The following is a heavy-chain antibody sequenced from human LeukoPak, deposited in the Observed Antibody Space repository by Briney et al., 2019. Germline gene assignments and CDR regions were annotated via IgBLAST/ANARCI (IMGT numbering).Heavy chain of an antibody. CDR1: GDSVSSNSAA. V-gene: IGHV6-1*01. J-gene: IGHJ4*02. CDR2: TYYRSKWSN. Sequence: QTLSLTCAISGDSVSSNSAAWNWIRQSPSRGLEWLGRTYYRSKWSNNYAISVKSRITINPDTSKNQISLQLNSVTPEDTAVYYCARGLYDSSWYYLDYWGQGTLVTVCS. CDR3: ARGLYDSSWYYLDY. D-gene: IGHD6-13*01.